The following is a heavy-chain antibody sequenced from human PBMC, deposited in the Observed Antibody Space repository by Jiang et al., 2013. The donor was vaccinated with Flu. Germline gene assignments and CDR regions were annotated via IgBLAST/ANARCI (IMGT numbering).Heavy chain of an antibody. Sequence: GAEVKKPGASVTISCKASGYSFTTYAMHWVRLAPGQRLEWLGWINTDHGGTRYSQKFQGRVTFTRDTSANTAYMELNSLTSEDTGIYYCARMIYSGSGSFYHWFDPGPGNLVTVS. J-gene: IGHJ5*02. CDR2: INTDHGGT. CDR1: GYSFTTYA. CDR3: ARMIYSGSGSFYHWFDP. V-gene: IGHV1-3*04. D-gene: IGHD3-10*01.